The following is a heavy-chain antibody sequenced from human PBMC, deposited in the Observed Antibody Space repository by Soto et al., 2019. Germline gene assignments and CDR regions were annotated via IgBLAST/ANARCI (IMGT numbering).Heavy chain of an antibody. Sequence: PSETLSLTCTVSGGSISSSSYYWGWIRQPPGKGLEWIGSIYYSGSTYYNPSLKSRVTISVDTSKNQFSLKLSSVTAADTAVYYCASSHPGYSSGWYVVNWFDPWGQGTLVTVSS. J-gene: IGHJ5*02. D-gene: IGHD6-19*01. CDR2: IYYSGST. CDR3: ASSHPGYSSGWYVVNWFDP. CDR1: GGSISSSSYY. V-gene: IGHV4-39*01.